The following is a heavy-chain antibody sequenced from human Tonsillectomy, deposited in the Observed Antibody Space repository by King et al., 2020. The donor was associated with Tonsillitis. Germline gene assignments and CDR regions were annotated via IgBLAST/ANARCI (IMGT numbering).Heavy chain of an antibody. J-gene: IGHJ3*02. CDR1: GGSISSYY. CDR3: ARVTDYDFWSGFQTGAFDI. CDR2: IYTSGST. D-gene: IGHD3-3*01. V-gene: IGHV4-4*07. Sequence: VQLQESGPGLVKPSETLSLTCTVSGGSISSYYWSWIRQPAGKGLEWIGRIYTSGSTNYNPSLKRRVTMSVDTSKNQFSLKLRPVTAADTAVYYCARVTDYDFWSGFQTGAFDIWGQETMVTVSS.